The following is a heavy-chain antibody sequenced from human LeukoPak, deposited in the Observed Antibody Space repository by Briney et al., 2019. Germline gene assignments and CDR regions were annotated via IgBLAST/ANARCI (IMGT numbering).Heavy chain of an antibody. V-gene: IGHV4-34*01. D-gene: IGHD3-10*01. J-gene: IGHJ4*02. CDR1: GGSFSGYY. CDR3: ASRSMVRELVDY. CDR2: INHSGNT. Sequence: PSETLSLTCAVYGGSFSGYYWSWIRQPPGKGLEWIGEINHSGNTNYNPSLKSRVTTSVDTSKNQFSLKLSSVTAADTAVYYCASRSMVRELVDYWGQGTLVTVSS.